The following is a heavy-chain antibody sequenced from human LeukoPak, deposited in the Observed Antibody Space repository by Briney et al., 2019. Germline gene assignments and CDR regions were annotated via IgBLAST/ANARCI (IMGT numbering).Heavy chain of an antibody. Sequence: GGSLRLSCAASGFTFSSYWMSWVRQSPGKGLKWVANMKGDGSDKYYVESVKGRFTISRDNAKNSLYLQMNNLRVEDTAVYYCARDRKQWPNWFDPWGQGTLVTVSS. CDR3: ARDRKQWPNWFDP. V-gene: IGHV3-7*01. D-gene: IGHD6-19*01. CDR2: MKGDGSDK. CDR1: GFTFSSYW. J-gene: IGHJ5*02.